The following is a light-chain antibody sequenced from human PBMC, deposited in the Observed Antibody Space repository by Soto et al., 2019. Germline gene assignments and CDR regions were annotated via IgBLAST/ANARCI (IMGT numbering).Light chain of an antibody. CDR2: DVS. J-gene: IGLJ2*01. CDR3: SSYTRSITRVV. CDR1: SSDVGGYNY. V-gene: IGLV2-14*01. Sequence: QSALTQPASVSGSPGQSITISCTGTSSDVGGYNYVSWYQQHPGKAPKLMIYDVSNRPSGVSKRFSGSKSGNTASLTSSGLQAEDEADYYCSSYTRSITRVVFGGGTKLTVL.